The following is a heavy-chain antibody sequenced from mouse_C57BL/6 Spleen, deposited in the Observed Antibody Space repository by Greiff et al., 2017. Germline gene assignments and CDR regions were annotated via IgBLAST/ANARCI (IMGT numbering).Heavy chain of an antibody. CDR2: INSDGGST. D-gene: IGHD3-2*02. CDR1: EYEFPSHD. V-gene: IGHV5-2*01. Sequence: EVQLVESGGGLVQPGESLKLSCESNEYEFPSHDMYWVRKTPGQSLELVAGINSDGGSTNYPDTMEGRFIFSRDNTKKTLYLQMSSLRSEDTAVYYCARQEAQAMFAYWGQGTLVTVSA. J-gene: IGHJ3*01. CDR3: ARQEAQAMFAY.